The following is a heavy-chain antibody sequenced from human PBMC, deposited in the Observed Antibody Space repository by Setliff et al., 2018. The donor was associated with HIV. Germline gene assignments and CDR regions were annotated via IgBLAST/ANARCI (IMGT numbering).Heavy chain of an antibody. Sequence: ASVKVSCKASGYPFSGYGISWVRQAPGQGLEWMGWISAYSGDTNYAQKFQGRLTMTTDTSTSTAYMELTSLKSEDTTVYYCASSRRGSYAIDNWGQGTLVTVSS. V-gene: IGHV1-18*01. J-gene: IGHJ4*02. CDR2: ISAYSGDT. D-gene: IGHD3-16*01. CDR3: ASSRRGSYAIDN. CDR1: GYPFSGYG.